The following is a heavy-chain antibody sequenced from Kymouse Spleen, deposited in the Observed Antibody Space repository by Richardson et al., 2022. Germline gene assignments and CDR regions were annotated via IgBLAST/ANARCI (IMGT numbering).Heavy chain of an antibody. CDR2: IWYDGSNK. Sequence: QVQLVESGGGVVQPGRSLRLSCAASGFTFSSYGMHWVRQAPGKGLEWVAVIWYDGSNKYYADSVKGRFTISRDNSKNTLYLQMNSLRAEDTAVYYCARGAYCGGDCSYYYYGMDVWGQGTTVTVSS. V-gene: IGHV3-33*01. CDR1: GFTFSSYG. D-gene: IGHD2-21*02. CDR3: ARGAYCGGDCSYYYYGMDV. J-gene: IGHJ6*02.